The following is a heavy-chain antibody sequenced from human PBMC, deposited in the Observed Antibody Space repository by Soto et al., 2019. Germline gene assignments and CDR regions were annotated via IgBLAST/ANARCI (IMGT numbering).Heavy chain of an antibody. Sequence: QVQLVQSGAEVKKPGSSVKVSCKASGGTFSSYAISWVRQAPGQVLEWMGGIIPIFGTANYAQKFQGRVTLTADESTSTAYMELSSLRSEDTAVYYCASPPSSNRYYYGMDVWGQGTTVTVSS. CDR3: ASPPSSNRYYYGMDV. J-gene: IGHJ6*02. CDR1: GGTFSSYA. D-gene: IGHD4-4*01. CDR2: IIPIFGTA. V-gene: IGHV1-69*12.